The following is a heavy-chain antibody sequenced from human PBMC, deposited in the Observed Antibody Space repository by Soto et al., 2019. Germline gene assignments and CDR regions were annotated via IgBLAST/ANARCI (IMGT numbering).Heavy chain of an antibody. V-gene: IGHV3-53*02. CDR1: GFTVSSNY. D-gene: IGHD1-26*01. J-gene: IGHJ3*02. CDR2: IYSGGST. Sequence: EVQLVETGGGLIQPGGSLRLSCAASGFTVSSNYMSWVRQAPGKGLEWVSVIYSGGSTYYADSVKGRFTISRDNSKNTLYLQMNSLRAEDTAVYYCARDGGELPSDDAFDIWDQGTMVTVSS. CDR3: ARDGGELPSDDAFDI.